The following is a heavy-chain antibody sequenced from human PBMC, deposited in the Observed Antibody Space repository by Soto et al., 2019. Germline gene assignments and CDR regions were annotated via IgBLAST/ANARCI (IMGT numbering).Heavy chain of an antibody. J-gene: IGHJ4*02. V-gene: IGHV3-30*18. D-gene: IGHD1-20*01. CDR2: ISYDETNK. Sequence: GGSLRLSCAASGFTFSSSGMHWVRQAPGKGLEWVSVISYDETNKFYADSVKGRFTISRDNSKNTLYLQMNSLRAEDTGVYYCAQALHTWNYFDYWGQGTLVTVSS. CDR1: GFTFSSSG. CDR3: AQALHTWNYFDY.